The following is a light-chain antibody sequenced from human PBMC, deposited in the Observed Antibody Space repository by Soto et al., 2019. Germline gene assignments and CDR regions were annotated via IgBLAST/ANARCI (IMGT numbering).Light chain of an antibody. CDR1: SSDVVNDLL. V-gene: IGLV2-14*02. CDR2: EGT. CDR3: AAWDDSLDGWV. Sequence: QSVLTQPASVSGSPGQSITISCTGTSSDVVNDLLVSWYQQQPGKAPKLMIYEGTKRPAGVSDRFSGSKSGTSASLAISGPQSEDEADYYCAAWDDSLDGWVFGGGTKLTVL. J-gene: IGLJ3*02.